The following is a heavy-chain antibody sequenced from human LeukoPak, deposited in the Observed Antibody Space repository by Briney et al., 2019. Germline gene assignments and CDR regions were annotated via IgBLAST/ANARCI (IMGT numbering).Heavy chain of an antibody. V-gene: IGHV4-59*11. CDR1: GGSISSHY. CDR3: ARDRTYYYDSSGYFYGMDV. CDR2: IYYSGST. J-gene: IGHJ6*02. Sequence: PSETLSLTCTVSGGSISSHYWSWIRQPPGKGLEWIGYIYYSGSTNYNTSLKSRVTISVDTSKNQFSLKLSSVTAADTAVYYCARDRTYYYDSSGYFYGMDVWGQGTTVTVSS. D-gene: IGHD3-22*01.